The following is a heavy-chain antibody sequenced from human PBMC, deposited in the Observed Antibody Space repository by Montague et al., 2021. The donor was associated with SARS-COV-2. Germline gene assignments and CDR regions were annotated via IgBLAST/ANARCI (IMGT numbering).Heavy chain of an antibody. D-gene: IGHD2-8*02. J-gene: IGHJ4*02. Sequence: SETLSLTCTVSGGSISNSNYYWGWIRQPPGKGLEWIGSVYYSGNTYHNPSPKSRVSISVDTSKSQLSLKVMSVTAADTAVYYCARRCTGGSYCHASHWGQGTLVTVSS. CDR2: VYYSGNT. CDR1: GGSISNSNYY. CDR3: ARRCTGGSYCHASH. V-gene: IGHV4-39*01.